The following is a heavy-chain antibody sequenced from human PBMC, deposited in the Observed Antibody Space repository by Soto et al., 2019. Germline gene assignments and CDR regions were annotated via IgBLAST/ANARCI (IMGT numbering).Heavy chain of an antibody. CDR1: EFTFADYA. J-gene: IGHJ6*03. D-gene: IGHD2-2*01. Sequence: EVQLLESGGGLVQPGGSLRLSCAASEFTFADYAMTGVRQAPGKGLEWVSAISGSDDSTYYADCVKGRFTISRDNSKNTLFLQMNSLRVEDTAVYYCAKVIVGVPAVNNYYMDVWGKGTTVTVSS. CDR3: AKVIVGVPAVNNYYMDV. V-gene: IGHV3-23*01. CDR2: ISGSDDST.